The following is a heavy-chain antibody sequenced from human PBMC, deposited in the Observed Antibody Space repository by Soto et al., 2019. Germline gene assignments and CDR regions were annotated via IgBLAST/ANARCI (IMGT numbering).Heavy chain of an antibody. J-gene: IGHJ4*02. Sequence: EVQLVESGGGLVKPGGSLRLSCAASGFTFSTYTMNWVRQAPGKGLEWVSSISSSSRSIYYADSLKGRFTISRDNAKNSLYLQMNILGAEDTAVYYSAKFGSGYYAPLDSWGPGTLVTVSS. CDR3: AKFGSGYYAPLDS. D-gene: IGHD3-22*01. V-gene: IGHV3-21*01. CDR1: GFTFSTYT. CDR2: ISSSSRSI.